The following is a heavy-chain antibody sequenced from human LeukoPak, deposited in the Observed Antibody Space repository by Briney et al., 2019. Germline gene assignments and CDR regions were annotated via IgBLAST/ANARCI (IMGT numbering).Heavy chain of an antibody. CDR1: GGSIGTYS. CDR3: ARGDGDYVGYYFDY. CDR2: IYYSGTT. J-gene: IGHJ4*02. D-gene: IGHD4-17*01. V-gene: IGHV4-59*08. Sequence: SETLSLTCAVSGGSIGTYSWNWIRQPPGKGLEWIGYIYYSGTTNYNPSLKSRVTISVDTSKNQFSLKLSSVTAADTAVYYCARGDGDYVGYYFDYWGQGTLVTVSS.